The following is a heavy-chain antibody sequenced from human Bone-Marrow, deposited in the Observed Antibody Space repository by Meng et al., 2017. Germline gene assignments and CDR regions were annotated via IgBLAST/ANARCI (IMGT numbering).Heavy chain of an antibody. CDR1: GYTFSTHE. CDR3: ARVAFQISMIRAVSVLDP. J-gene: IGHJ5*02. V-gene: IGHV1-8*01. D-gene: IGHD3-10*01. Sequence: ASVKVSCKTSGYTFSTHEINWVRQATGQGLEWMGWMNPNNGDTGYAQKFQGRITMTRNTSISTVYMELSSLRSEDTAVYYCARVAFQISMIRAVSVLDPWAQGSLATFPS. CDR2: MNPNNGDT.